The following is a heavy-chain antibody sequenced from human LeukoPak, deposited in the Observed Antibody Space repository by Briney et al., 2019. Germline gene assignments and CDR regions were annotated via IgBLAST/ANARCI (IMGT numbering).Heavy chain of an antibody. V-gene: IGHV4-34*01. Sequence: SETLSLTCAVYGGSFSGYYWSWICQPPGKGLEWIGEINHSGSTNYNPSLKSRVTISVDTSKNQFSLKLSSVTAADTAVYYCARVVNPRRYYYYYYGMDVWGQGTTVTVSS. CDR1: GGSFSGYY. CDR2: INHSGST. J-gene: IGHJ6*02. CDR3: ARVVNPRRYYYYYYGMDV.